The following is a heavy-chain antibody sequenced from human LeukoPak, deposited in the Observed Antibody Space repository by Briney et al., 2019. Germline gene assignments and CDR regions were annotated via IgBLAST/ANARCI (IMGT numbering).Heavy chain of an antibody. CDR3: ARQYCGRRTVDY. J-gene: IGHJ4*02. CDR1: GFTFSSYA. Sequence: GGSLRLSCAASGFTFSSYAMSWVRQAPGKGLEWVSVIYSGGSTYYADSVKGRFTIPRDNSKNTLYLQMNSLRAEDTAVYYCARQYCGRRTVDYWGQGTLVTVSS. D-gene: IGHD2-21*01. V-gene: IGHV3-66*04. CDR2: IYSGGST.